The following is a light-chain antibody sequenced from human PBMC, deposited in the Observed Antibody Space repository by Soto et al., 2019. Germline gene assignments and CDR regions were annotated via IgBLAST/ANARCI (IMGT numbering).Light chain of an antibody. J-gene: IGKJ2*01. Sequence: EIVLTQSPGTLSLSPGERATLSCRASQSVSSSYLAWYQQKPGQAPRLLIYGASSRATDIPDRFSSSGSGTDFTLSISRLEPDDFAVYYCQQYGGSPPYTFGQGTKLEIK. CDR2: GAS. V-gene: IGKV3-20*01. CDR3: QQYGGSPPYT. CDR1: QSVSSSY.